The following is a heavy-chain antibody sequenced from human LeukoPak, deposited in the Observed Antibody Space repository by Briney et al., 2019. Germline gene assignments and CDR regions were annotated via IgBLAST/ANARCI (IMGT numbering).Heavy chain of an antibody. CDR2: ISGSGGST. V-gene: IGHV3-23*01. CDR1: GFTFSSYA. Sequence: GGSLRLSCAASGFTFSSYAMSWVRQAPGKGLEWVSAISGSGGSTYYADSVKGRFTISRDNSKNTLYLQMNSLRAEDTAVYYCAKAPRSYSGYHFEYFDYWGQGTLVTVSS. CDR3: AKAPRSYSGYHFEYFDY. J-gene: IGHJ4*02. D-gene: IGHD5-12*01.